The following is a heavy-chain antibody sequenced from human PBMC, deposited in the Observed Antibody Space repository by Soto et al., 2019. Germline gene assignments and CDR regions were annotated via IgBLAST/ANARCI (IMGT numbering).Heavy chain of an antibody. J-gene: IGHJ4*02. V-gene: IGHV4-34*01. CDR2: INHSGST. CDR1: GGSFSGYY. Sequence: QVQLQQWGAGLLKPSETLSLTCAVYGGSFSGYYWSWIRQPPGKGLVWIGEINHSGSTNYNPSLKRRVTISVDTSKNQFSLKLSSVTAADTAVYYCARGRNGCFAEWGQGTLVTVSS. CDR3: ARGRNGCFAE. D-gene: IGHD3-16*01.